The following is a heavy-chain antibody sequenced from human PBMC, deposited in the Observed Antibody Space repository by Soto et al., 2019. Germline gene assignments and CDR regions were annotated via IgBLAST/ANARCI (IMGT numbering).Heavy chain of an antibody. V-gene: IGHV4-59*01. J-gene: IGHJ4*02. Sequence: QVQLQESGPGLVKPSETLSLTCTVSGGSISSYYWSWIRQPPGKGLEWIGYIYYSGSTNYNPSLKRRVTISVDTSKNQFSLKLSSVTAADTAVYYCARDLGRNDYWGQGTLVTVSS. CDR1: GGSISSYY. CDR2: IYYSGST. CDR3: ARDLGRNDY.